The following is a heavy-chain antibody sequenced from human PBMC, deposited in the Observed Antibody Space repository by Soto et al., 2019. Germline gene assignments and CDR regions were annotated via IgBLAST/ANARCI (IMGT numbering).Heavy chain of an antibody. Sequence: GGSLRLSCAASGFIFRDFYMSWIRQVPGTGLEWLSKISSSSSSTDYAESVKGRFTISRDNAKNSLYLQISSRGAEDTAVYYWARDRGGGSIFGGHYGMDVWGQGTTVTVSS. J-gene: IGHJ6*02. CDR3: ARDRGGGSIFGGHYGMDV. CDR1: GFIFRDFY. V-gene: IGHV3-11*06. CDR2: ISSSSSST. D-gene: IGHD3-3*01.